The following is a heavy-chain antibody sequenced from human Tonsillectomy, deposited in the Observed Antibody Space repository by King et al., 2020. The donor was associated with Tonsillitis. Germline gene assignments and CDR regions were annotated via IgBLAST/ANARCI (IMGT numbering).Heavy chain of an antibody. CDR1: GYIFGNYD. Sequence: QLVQSGAEVKKPGASVRVSCKASGYIFGNYDMNWVRQAAGQGLEWMGWVNPYSGYTDCAQQFRGRVTLTTDTPMSTAYMELSSLRSDDTAVYYCARGPIFDPAAPKFYGMDVWGQGTTVTVS. J-gene: IGHJ6*02. CDR3: ARGPIFDPAAPKFYGMDV. D-gene: IGHD3-3*01. CDR2: VNPYSGYT. V-gene: IGHV1-8*01.